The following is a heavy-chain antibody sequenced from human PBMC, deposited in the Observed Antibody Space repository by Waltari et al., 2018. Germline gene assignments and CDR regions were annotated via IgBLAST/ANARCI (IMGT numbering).Heavy chain of an antibody. V-gene: IGHV1-2*02. Sequence: QVQLVQSGAEVKKPGASVKVSCKASGYTLTSYYMHWVRQAPGHGLEWRGSINPKMGDTNYARKFQDRVTMTRDTSVNTAYMVVGRLTSDDTAVYFCARESAFSTSWYPGFDPWGQGTLVTVAS. D-gene: IGHD2-2*01. CDR1: GYTLTSYY. CDR2: INPKMGDT. CDR3: ARESAFSTSWYPGFDP. J-gene: IGHJ5*02.